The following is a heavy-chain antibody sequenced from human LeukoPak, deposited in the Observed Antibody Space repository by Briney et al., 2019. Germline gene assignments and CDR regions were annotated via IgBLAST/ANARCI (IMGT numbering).Heavy chain of an antibody. Sequence: GGSLKISCKGSGYSFTSYWIGWVGQMPGKGLEGMGIIYPGDSDTRYSPSFQGQVTISADKSISTAYLQWSSLKASDTAMYYCARTATYSGWYWFDPWGQGTLVTVSS. CDR2: IYPGDSDT. D-gene: IGHD6-19*01. CDR1: GYSFTSYW. V-gene: IGHV5-51*01. J-gene: IGHJ5*02. CDR3: ARTATYSGWYWFDP.